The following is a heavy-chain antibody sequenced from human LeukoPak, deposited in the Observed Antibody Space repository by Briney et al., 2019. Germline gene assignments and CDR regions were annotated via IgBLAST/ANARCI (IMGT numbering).Heavy chain of an antibody. CDR3: AVLAYYYDSSGYYDYGMDV. J-gene: IGHJ6*02. Sequence: ASVKVSCKASGYTFTSDGISWVRQAPGQRLEWMGWINAGNGNTKYSQKFRGRVTITRDTSASTAYMELSSLRSEDTAVYYCAVLAYYYDSSGYYDYGMDVWGQGTTVTVSS. D-gene: IGHD3-22*01. V-gene: IGHV1-3*01. CDR2: INAGNGNT. CDR1: GYTFTSDG.